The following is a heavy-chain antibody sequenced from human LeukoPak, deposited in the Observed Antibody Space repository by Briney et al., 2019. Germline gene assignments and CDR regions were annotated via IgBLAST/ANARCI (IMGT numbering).Heavy chain of an antibody. Sequence: ASVKVSCTVSEYTLTELSTHWVRQATEKALEWRRGFDLAEGETIYAQKFQGRVTMTEDTSTDTAYMELSSLRTEDTAVYYCATLDETDYWGQGTLVTVSS. J-gene: IGHJ4*02. V-gene: IGHV1-24*01. CDR3: ATLDETDY. CDR2: FDLAEGET. CDR1: EYTLTELS.